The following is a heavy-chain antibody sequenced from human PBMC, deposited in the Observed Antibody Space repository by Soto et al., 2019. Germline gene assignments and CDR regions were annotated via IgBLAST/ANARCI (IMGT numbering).Heavy chain of an antibody. CDR3: ARDLWVEPELYYYGMDV. D-gene: IGHD1-1*01. Sequence: SETLSLTCTVSGDSISSADYYWSWIRQTPGKGLEWIGHTFYSGTTYYNPSLKSRLTISVDTSKNHFSLRLTSVTAADTAVYYCARDLWVEPELYYYGMDVWGQGTTVTVSS. CDR2: TFYSGTT. V-gene: IGHV4-30-4*01. J-gene: IGHJ6*02. CDR1: GDSISSADYY.